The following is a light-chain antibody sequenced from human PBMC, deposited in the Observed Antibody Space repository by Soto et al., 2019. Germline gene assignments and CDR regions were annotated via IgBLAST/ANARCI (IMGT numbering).Light chain of an antibody. CDR3: QQYDNSPRQ. CDR2: GES. J-gene: IGKJ1*01. CDR1: QSVNSNY. V-gene: IGKV3-20*01. Sequence: IVVTQSPGTLSLSTGESATLYCRAKQSVNSNYLAWYQQKPGQGPRHLMYGESSRATGSPNRFNGSESGTDCHLTISRLEAEDFAVNYCQQYDNSPRQFGQGTTVEIK.